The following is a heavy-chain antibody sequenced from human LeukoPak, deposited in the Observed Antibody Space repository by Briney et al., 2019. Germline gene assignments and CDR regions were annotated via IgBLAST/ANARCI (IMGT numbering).Heavy chain of an antibody. J-gene: IGHJ4*02. CDR2: INHSGST. Sequence: SETLSLTCAVYGGSFSDYYWSWIRQPPGKGLEWIGEINHSGSTNYNPSLKSRVTISVDTSKNQFSLKLSSVTAADTAVYYCARHYLDGYYYGSGSYYRHNYFDYWGQGTLVTVSS. CDR1: GGSFSDYY. CDR3: ARHYLDGYYYGSGSYYRHNYFDY. D-gene: IGHD3-10*01. V-gene: IGHV4-34*01.